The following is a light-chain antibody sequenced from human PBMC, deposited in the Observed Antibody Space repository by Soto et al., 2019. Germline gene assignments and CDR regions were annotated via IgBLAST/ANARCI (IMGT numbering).Light chain of an antibody. J-gene: IGKJ3*01. Sequence: DIQMTQSPSTLSASVGDRVTITCRASQSISSWLAWYQQKPGKAPKLLIYKASSLESGVPSRFSGSGSGTEFTLTISSLQPDDFATYYCQQYNSYSPDATFGPGTKVDIK. CDR3: QQYNSYSPDAT. CDR1: QSISSW. V-gene: IGKV1-5*03. CDR2: KAS.